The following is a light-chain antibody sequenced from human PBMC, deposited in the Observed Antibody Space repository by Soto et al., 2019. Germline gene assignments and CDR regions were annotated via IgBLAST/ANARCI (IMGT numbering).Light chain of an antibody. V-gene: IGLV2-8*01. CDR1: SSDVGGYNY. CDR3: SSYAATHIV. Sequence: QSVLTQPTSASGTPGQSVAISCTGTSSDVGGYNYVSWYQQHPGKAPKLMIYDVSKRPSGVPDRFSGSKSGNTASLTVSGLQAEDEADYYCSSYAATHIVFGAGTKVTFL. J-gene: IGLJ1*01. CDR2: DVS.